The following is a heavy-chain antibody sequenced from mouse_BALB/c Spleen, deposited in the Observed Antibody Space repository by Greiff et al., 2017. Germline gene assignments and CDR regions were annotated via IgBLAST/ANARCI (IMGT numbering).Heavy chain of an antibody. V-gene: IGHV1S135*01. J-gene: IGHJ4*01. Sequence: VQLQQSGPELGKPGASVKISCKASGYSFTGYNMYWVKQSHRKSLEWIGYIDPYNGGTSYNQKSKGKATLTVDKSSSTAYMHLNSLTSEDSAIYYCARGDYGSSYGAMDYWGQGTSVTVSS. CDR3: ARGDYGSSYGAMDY. D-gene: IGHD1-1*01. CDR2: IDPYNGGT. CDR1: GYSFTGYN.